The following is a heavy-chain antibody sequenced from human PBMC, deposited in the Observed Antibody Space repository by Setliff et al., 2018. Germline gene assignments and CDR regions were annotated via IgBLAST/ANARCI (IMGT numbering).Heavy chain of an antibody. V-gene: IGHV4-4*09. J-gene: IGHJ5*02. CDR3: ARYIPSAGCFDP. CDR2: IYTTGNT. CDR1: GGSISPYF. Sequence: SETLSLTCTVSGGSISPYFWSWIRQPPGKGLEWIGRIYTTGNTNYNPSLKSRVTISVDTSKKQFSLMLTSVTAADTAVYYCARYIPSAGCFDPWGQGALVTVS. D-gene: IGHD2-21*01.